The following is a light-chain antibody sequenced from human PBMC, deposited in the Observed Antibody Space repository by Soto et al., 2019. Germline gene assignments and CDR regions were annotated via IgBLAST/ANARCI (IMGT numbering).Light chain of an antibody. J-gene: IGKJ2*01. V-gene: IGKV1-39*01. CDR1: QSISHF. Sequence: DIQMTQSPSSLSASVGDSVTITCRASQSISHFLNWYQQKPGKAPNLLIYAASTLESVVPSRFSGSASGTDFTLPISSLLPEDFATYYCQQSYNNPRTFGQGTILEIK. CDR2: AAS. CDR3: QQSYNNPRT.